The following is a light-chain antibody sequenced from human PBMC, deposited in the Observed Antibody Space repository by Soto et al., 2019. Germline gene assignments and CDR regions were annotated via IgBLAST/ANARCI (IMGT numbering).Light chain of an antibody. CDR1: QIVASN. V-gene: IGKV3-15*01. CDR3: QQYYHWPRT. J-gene: IGKJ1*01. Sequence: EIAATQSPATLSVSAGGRATLSCRASQIVASNLAWYQQKPGQTPRLLIYAASTRATGIPARFSGSGSGTDFNLTITSLQSEDFAVYYCQQYYHWPRTFGQGTKVDI. CDR2: AAS.